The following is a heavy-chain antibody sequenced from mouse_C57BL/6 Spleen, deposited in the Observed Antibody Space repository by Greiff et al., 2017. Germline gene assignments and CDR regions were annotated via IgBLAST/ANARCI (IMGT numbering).Heavy chain of an antibody. CDR3: TRGGNYFDY. CDR2: ISSGGDYI. CDR1: GFTFSSYA. V-gene: IGHV5-9-1*02. J-gene: IGHJ2*01. Sequence: EVHLVESGEGLVKPGGSLKLSCAASGFTFSSYAMSWVRQTPEKRLEWVAYISSGGDYIYYADTVKGRFTISRDNARNALYLQMSSLKSEDTAMFYCTRGGNYFDYWGQGTTLTVSS. D-gene: IGHD2-14*01.